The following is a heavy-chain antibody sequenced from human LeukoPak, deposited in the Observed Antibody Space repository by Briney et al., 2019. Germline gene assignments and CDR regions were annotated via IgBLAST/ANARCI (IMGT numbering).Heavy chain of an antibody. V-gene: IGHV3-64D*06. CDR3: VKANGTPRGYYYYGMDV. CDR1: GFTFSSYA. D-gene: IGHD2-8*01. J-gene: IGHJ6*02. Sequence: GWSLRLSCSASGFTFSSYAMHWVRQAPGKGLEYVSAISSNGGSRYYADSVKGRFTISRDNSKNTLYLQMSSLRAEDTAVYYCVKANGTPRGYYYYGMDVWGQGTTVTVSS. CDR2: ISSNGGSR.